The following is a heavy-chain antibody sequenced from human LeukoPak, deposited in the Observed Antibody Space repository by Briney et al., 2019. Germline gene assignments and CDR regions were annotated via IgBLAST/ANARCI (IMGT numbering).Heavy chain of an antibody. J-gene: IGHJ4*02. D-gene: IGHD2-2*01. CDR2: IIPIFGTA. V-gene: IGHV1-69*13. Sequence: ASVKVSCKASGGTFSSYAISWVRQAPGQGLEWMGGIIPIFGTAKYAQKFQGRVTITADESTSTAYMELSSLRSEDTAVYYCARGGRRTPYYFDYWGQGTLVTVSS. CDR1: GGTFSSYA. CDR3: ARGGRRTPYYFDY.